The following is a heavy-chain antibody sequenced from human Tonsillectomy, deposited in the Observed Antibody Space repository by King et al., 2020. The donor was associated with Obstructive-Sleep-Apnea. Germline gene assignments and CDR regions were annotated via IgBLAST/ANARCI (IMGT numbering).Heavy chain of an antibody. Sequence: VQLQESGPGLVKPSETLSLTCTVSGGSISSYYWSWIRQPPGKGLDGMGYIYYSGSTNYNPSLKSRVTISVDTSKNQFSLKLSSVTAADTAVYYCARGYTSSYVYEDSYWYFDLWGRGTLVTVSS. CDR1: GGSISSYY. CDR2: IYYSGST. J-gene: IGHJ2*01. CDR3: ARGYTSSYVYEDSYWYFDL. V-gene: IGHV4-59*01. D-gene: IGHD2-8*01.